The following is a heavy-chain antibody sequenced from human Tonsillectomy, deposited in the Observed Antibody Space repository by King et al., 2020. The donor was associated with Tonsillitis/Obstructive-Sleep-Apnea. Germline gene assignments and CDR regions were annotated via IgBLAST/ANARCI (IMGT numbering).Heavy chain of an antibody. J-gene: IGHJ3*01. CDR1: GFTFSSYS. Sequence: VQLVESGGGLVQPGGSLRLSCAASGFTFSSYSMNWVRQAPGKGLEWVSYIITDGSTIYYADSVKGRFTISRENAKNSLYLQMNSLRDEDTAVYYCARDRTEVATITDDAFDVWGQGTMVTVSS. V-gene: IGHV3-48*02. D-gene: IGHD5-12*01. CDR2: IITDGSTI. CDR3: ARDRTEVATITDDAFDV.